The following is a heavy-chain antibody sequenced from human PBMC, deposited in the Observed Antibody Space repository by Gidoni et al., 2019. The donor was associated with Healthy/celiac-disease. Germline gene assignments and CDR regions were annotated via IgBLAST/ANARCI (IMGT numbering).Heavy chain of an antibody. Sequence: QVQLQQWGAGLLKPSETLSLTCAVYGGSFSGYYWSWIRQPPGKGLEWIGEINHSGSTNYNPSLKSRVTISVDTSKNQFSLKLSSVTAADTAVYYCARGVVGYCSGGSCLYYFDYWGQGTLVTVSS. CDR2: INHSGST. CDR3: ARGVVGYCSGGSCLYYFDY. CDR1: GGSFSGYY. D-gene: IGHD2-15*01. J-gene: IGHJ4*02. V-gene: IGHV4-34*01.